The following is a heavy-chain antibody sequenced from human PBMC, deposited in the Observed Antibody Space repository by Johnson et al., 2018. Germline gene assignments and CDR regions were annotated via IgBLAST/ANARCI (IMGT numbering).Heavy chain of an antibody. J-gene: IGHJ6*02. CDR2: MSSTSRTI. Sequence: VQLVESGGGLVQPGGSLSLSCVASGFTFSSYSMHWVRQAPGKGLEWVSYMSSTSRTIYYADSVKGRFTISRDNAKTSLYLQMNSLRDEDTAVYSCARDSSVDYLYYYGMDVWGQGTTVTVSS. D-gene: IGHD6-6*01. CDR1: GFTFSSYS. V-gene: IGHV3-48*02. CDR3: ARDSSVDYLYYYGMDV.